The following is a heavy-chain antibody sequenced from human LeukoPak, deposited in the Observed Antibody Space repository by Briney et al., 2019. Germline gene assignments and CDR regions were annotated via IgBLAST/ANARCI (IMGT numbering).Heavy chain of an antibody. V-gene: IGHV3-48*01. J-gene: IGHJ4*02. CDR3: ARESWGFDY. CDR1: GFTFSSYS. CDR2: ISSSSTI. D-gene: IGHD7-27*01. Sequence: GGSLRLSCAASGFTFSSYSMNWVRQAPGKGLEWVSYISSSSTIYYADSVKGRFTISRDNAKNSLYLQMNSLRAEDTAVYYCARESWGFDYWGQGTLVTVSS.